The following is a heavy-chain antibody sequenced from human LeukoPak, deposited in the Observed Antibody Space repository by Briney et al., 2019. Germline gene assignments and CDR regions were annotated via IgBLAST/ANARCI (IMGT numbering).Heavy chain of an antibody. V-gene: IGHV3-53*01. CDR2: IYSGGST. J-gene: IGHJ6*02. CDR1: GFTVSSNY. D-gene: IGHD5-12*01. Sequence: GGSLSQSCAASGFTVSSNYISWVRQAPGKGLEWVSVIYSGGSTDYADSVKGRFTISRDNYKNTLYLQMNSLRAEDTAVYYCAREGYSGYPGYYYYGMDVWGQATTLSVSS. CDR3: AREGYSGYPGYYYYGMDV.